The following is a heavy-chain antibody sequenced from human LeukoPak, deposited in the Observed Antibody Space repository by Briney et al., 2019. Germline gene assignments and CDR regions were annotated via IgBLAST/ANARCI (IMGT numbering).Heavy chain of an antibody. CDR2: INHSGST. V-gene: IGHV4-34*01. CDR3: AITVSTMVRGVPTN. D-gene: IGHD3-10*01. Sequence: PSETLSLTCAVYGGSFSGYYWSWLRQPPGKGLEWIGEINHSGSTNYNPSLTSRVTISVDTSKNQFSLKLSSVTAADTAVYYCAITVSTMVRGVPTNWGQGTLVTVSS. J-gene: IGHJ4*02. CDR1: GGSFSGYY.